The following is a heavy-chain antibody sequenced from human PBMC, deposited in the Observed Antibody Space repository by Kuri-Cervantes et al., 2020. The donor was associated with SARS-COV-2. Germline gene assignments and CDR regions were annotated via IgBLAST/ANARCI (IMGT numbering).Heavy chain of an antibody. J-gene: IGHJ4*02. Sequence: GESLKISCATSGFNFSGDWMSWVRQAPGKGLEWVGNIKQDGSEKNYVDSVEGRFIIPRDNAKNSLYLQMDRLRVDDTAVYYCARGGGVGYDSWGQGTLVTVSS. CDR2: IKQDGSEK. CDR3: ARGGGVGYDS. CDR1: GFNFSGDW. D-gene: IGHD3-16*01. V-gene: IGHV3-7*01.